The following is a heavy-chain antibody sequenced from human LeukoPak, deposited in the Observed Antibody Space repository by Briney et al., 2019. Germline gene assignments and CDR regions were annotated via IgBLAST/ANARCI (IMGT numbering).Heavy chain of an antibody. CDR1: GGSVSSGSYY. CDR3: AREGHDGGSLVTDY. V-gene: IGHV4-61*01. J-gene: IGHJ4*02. Sequence: SETLSLTCTVSGGSVSSGSYYWSWIRQPPGKGLEWIGYIYYSGSTNYNPSLKSRVTISVDTSKNQFSLKLSSVTAADTAVYYCAREGHDGGSLVTDYWGQGTLVTVSS. D-gene: IGHD2-15*01. CDR2: IYYSGST.